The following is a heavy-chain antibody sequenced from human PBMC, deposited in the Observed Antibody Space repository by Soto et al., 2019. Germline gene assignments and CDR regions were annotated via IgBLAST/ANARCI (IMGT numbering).Heavy chain of an antibody. D-gene: IGHD2-2*01. Sequence: QITLKESGPALVKPTQPLTLTCTFSGFSLSTTGVGVGWIRQPPGKALEWLALIYWTDDKRYNPSLENRLTITKDSSRNQVVLTMTNMDPVDIGTYYCAHAPLYRSSDYYFDKWGQGTLVTVSS. J-gene: IGHJ4*02. CDR3: AHAPLYRSSDYYFDK. CDR1: GFSLSTTGVG. CDR2: IYWTDDK. V-gene: IGHV2-5*01.